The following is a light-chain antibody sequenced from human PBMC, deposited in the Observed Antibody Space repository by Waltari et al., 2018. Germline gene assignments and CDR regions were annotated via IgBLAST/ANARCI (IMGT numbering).Light chain of an antibody. V-gene: IGKV4-1*01. CDR3: QQYYSTPQT. J-gene: IGKJ1*01. CDR1: QSVLYSTNNKTY. CDR2: WAS. Sequence: DIVMTKSPDSLAVSLGERATHNCKSSQSVLYSTNNKTYVAWYQQKPGQPPKLLIYWASTRESGVPDRFSGSGSGTDFTLTISSLQAEDVAVYYCQQYYSTPQTFGQGTKVEIK.